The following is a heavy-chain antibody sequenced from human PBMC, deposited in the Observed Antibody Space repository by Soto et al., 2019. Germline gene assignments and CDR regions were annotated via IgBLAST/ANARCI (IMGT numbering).Heavy chain of an antibody. CDR2: IYYSGST. Sequence: PSETLSLTCTVSGGSISSGDYYWSWIRQPPGKGLEWIGYIYYSGSTYYNPSLKSRVTISVDTSKNQFSLKLSSVTAADTAVYYCAREGVRPIFGVVTHDNNWFDPWGQGTLVTVSS. V-gene: IGHV4-30-4*01. CDR1: GGSISSGDYY. J-gene: IGHJ5*02. CDR3: AREGVRPIFGVVTHDNNWFDP. D-gene: IGHD3-3*01.